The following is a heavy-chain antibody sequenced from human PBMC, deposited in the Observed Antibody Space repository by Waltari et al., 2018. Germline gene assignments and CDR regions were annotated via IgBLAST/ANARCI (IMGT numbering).Heavy chain of an antibody. CDR3: ARGRCSGGSCYSGRYAFDI. J-gene: IGHJ3*02. V-gene: IGHV4-59*01. D-gene: IGHD2-15*01. CDR1: GGSISSYY. CDR2: IYYSGST. Sequence: QVQLQESGPGLVKPSETLSITCTVSGGSISSYYWSWIRQPPGKGLEWIGYIYYSGSTNYNPSLKSRVTISVDTSKNQFSLKLSSVTSADTAVYYCARGRCSGGSCYSGRYAFDIWGQGTMVTVSS.